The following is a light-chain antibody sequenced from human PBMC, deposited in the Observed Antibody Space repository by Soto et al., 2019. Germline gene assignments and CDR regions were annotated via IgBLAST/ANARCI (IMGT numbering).Light chain of an antibody. CDR1: SANIGAGYY. CDR2: GDN. V-gene: IGLV1-40*01. CDR3: QSYDNSLSGSWI. Sequence: QSVLTQPPSVSGAPGLRVTISCTGNSANIGAGYYVHWYQQLPGTAPKLLIYGDNNRPSGVPDRFSGSKSGTSASLAITGLQAEDEADYSCQSYDNSLSGSWIFGGGTKLTVL. J-gene: IGLJ2*01.